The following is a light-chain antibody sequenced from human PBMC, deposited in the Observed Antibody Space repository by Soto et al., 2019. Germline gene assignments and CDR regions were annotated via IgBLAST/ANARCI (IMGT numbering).Light chain of an antibody. Sequence: DTQMTQSPSSLSASVGDRVTITCRASQSINTYLNLYQQKPGEAPTLLIYAASSLQSGVPPRFSGSGSETHFTLTINNLRPEDFATYYCQQTASTPYTCGRRT. CDR1: QSINTY. CDR2: AAS. CDR3: QQTASTPYT. V-gene: IGKV1-39*01. J-gene: IGKJ2*01.